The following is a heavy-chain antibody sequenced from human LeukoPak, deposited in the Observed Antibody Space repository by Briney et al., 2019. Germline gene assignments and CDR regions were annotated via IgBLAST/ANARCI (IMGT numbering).Heavy chain of an antibody. Sequence: GGSLRLSCAAPGFTFSSYAMSWVRQAPGKGLEWVSSISGSGGSTYYADSVKGRFTISRGNSKNTLYLQMNSLRAEDTAVYYCAKDRQWPLYSVGYWGQGTLVTVSS. D-gene: IGHD6-19*01. CDR3: AKDRQWPLYSVGY. CDR2: ISGSGGST. J-gene: IGHJ4*02. CDR1: GFTFSSYA. V-gene: IGHV3-23*01.